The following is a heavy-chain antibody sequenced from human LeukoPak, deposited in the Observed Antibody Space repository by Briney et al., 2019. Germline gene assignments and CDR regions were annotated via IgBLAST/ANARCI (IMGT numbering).Heavy chain of an antibody. CDR3: ARLSIAAAGGFDY. V-gene: IGHV3-21*01. D-gene: IGHD6-13*01. CDR1: GFTFSSYS. J-gene: IGHJ4*02. Sequence: GGSLRLSCAASGFTFSSYSMNWVRQAPGKGLEWVSSISSSSSYIYYADSVKGRFTISRDNAKNSLYLQMNSLRAEDTAVYYCARLSIAAAGGFDYWGQGTLVTVSS. CDR2: ISSSSSYI.